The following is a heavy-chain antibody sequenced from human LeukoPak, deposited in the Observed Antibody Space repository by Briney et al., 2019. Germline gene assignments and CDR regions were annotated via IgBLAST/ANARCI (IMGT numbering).Heavy chain of an antibody. Sequence: GGSLRLSCAASGFTFDDYAMHWVRQAPGKGLEWVSGISCNSGSIGYADSVKGRFTISRDNAKNSLYLQMNSLRAEDTALYYCAKDMGPYYYDSSGYRWDAFDIWGQGTMVTVSS. CDR3: AKDMGPYYYDSSGYRWDAFDI. D-gene: IGHD3-22*01. CDR1: GFTFDDYA. CDR2: ISCNSGSI. V-gene: IGHV3-9*01. J-gene: IGHJ3*02.